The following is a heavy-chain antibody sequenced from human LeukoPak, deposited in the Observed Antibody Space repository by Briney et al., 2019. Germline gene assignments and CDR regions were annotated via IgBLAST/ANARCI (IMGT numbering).Heavy chain of an antibody. Sequence: GGSLRLSCGASGFTFSPYWMHWVRQAPGKGLVWVSDINSDGSATNYADSVKGRFTISRDNAQNTLYLQMNSLRAEDTAVYYCARGTALQDYWGQGTLVTVSS. CDR2: INSDGSAT. V-gene: IGHV3-74*01. CDR3: ARGTALQDY. D-gene: IGHD2/OR15-2a*01. J-gene: IGHJ4*02. CDR1: GFTFSPYW.